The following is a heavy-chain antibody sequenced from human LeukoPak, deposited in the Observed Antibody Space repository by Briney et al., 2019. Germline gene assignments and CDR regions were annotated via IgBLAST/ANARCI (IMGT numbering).Heavy chain of an antibody. V-gene: IGHV4-34*01. D-gene: IGHD3-9*01. CDR2: INHSGST. Sequence: SETLSLTCAVYGGSFSGYYWSWIRQPPGKGLEWIGEINHSGSTNYNPSLKSRVTISVDTSKNQFSLKLSSVTAAATAVYYCARTRLVRNYGMDVWGQGTTVTVSS. CDR1: GGSFSGYY. CDR3: ARTRLVRNYGMDV. J-gene: IGHJ6*02.